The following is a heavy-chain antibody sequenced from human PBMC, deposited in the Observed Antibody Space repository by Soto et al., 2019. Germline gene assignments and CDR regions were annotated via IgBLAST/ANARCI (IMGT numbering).Heavy chain of an antibody. V-gene: IGHV3-21*01. CDR2: ISSRSSYI. D-gene: IGHD4-17*01. CDR3: ARDRDDYGLFDY. CDR1: GFTFSSYS. J-gene: IGHJ4*02. Sequence: EVQLVESGGGLVKPRGSLRLSCAASGFTFSSYSMNWVRQAPGKGLEWVSSISSRSSYIYYADSLKGRFTVSRDNAKNSLYLQMNSLRVEDTAVYYCARDRDDYGLFDYWGQGTLVTVSS.